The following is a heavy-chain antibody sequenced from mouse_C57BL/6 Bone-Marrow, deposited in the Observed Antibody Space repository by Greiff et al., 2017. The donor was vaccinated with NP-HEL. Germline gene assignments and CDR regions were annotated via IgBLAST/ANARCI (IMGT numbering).Heavy chain of an antibody. V-gene: IGHV3-6*01. CDR3: ARGGDYIWDWFAY. Sequence: EVKLQESGPGLVKPSQSLSLTCSVTGYSITSGYYWNWIRQFPGNKLEWMGYISYDGSNNYNQSLKNRISITRDTSKNQFFLKLNSVTTEYTATYYCARGGDYIWDWFAYWGQGTLVTVSA. CDR2: ISYDGSN. D-gene: IGHD2-12*01. J-gene: IGHJ3*01. CDR1: GYSITSGYY.